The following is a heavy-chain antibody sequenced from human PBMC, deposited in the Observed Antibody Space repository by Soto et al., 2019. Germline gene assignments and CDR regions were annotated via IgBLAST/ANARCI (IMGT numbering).Heavy chain of an antibody. Sequence: SETLSLTCTVSCGSISSYYWSWIRQPPGKGLEWIGYIYYSGSTDYNPSLKSRVTISVDTSKNQFSLKLSSVTAADTAVYYCARQISSASWYRWFDPWGQGTLVTVSS. J-gene: IGHJ5*02. CDR1: CGSISSYY. CDR3: ARQISSASWYRWFDP. CDR2: IYYSGST. D-gene: IGHD2-15*01. V-gene: IGHV4-59*08.